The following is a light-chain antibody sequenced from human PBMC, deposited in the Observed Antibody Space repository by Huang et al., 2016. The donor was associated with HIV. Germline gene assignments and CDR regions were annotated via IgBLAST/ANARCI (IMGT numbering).Light chain of an antibody. CDR1: QSIRKF. CDR2: SAS. J-gene: IGKJ1*01. CDR3: QQTDNIPRT. Sequence: DIQMTQSPSSLSASVGDRVTIACRASQSIRKFLNWYQQKPGEAPKLLMHSASSLQSGVPSRFGGSGSGTDFTLTITSLQPEDFATYYCQQTDNIPRTFGQGTKVVIK. V-gene: IGKV1-39*01.